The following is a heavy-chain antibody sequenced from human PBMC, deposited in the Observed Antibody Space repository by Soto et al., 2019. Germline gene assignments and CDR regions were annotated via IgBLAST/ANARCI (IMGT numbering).Heavy chain of an antibody. CDR2: IWSDGSNK. J-gene: IGHJ3*02. CDR3: ARDRRFERVWLSCYCYGSGRVLDGFDI. D-gene: IGHD3-10*01. CDR1: GFIFSTYG. Sequence: GGSLRLSCAASGFIFSTYGMHWCRQAPGKGLKWVAFIWSDGSNKYYADSVKTRLTISRDKSKKTLYLQMNRLKAEDKATYYYARDRRFERVWLSCYCYGSGRVLDGFDIWRRRSMVPVSS. V-gene: IGHV3-33*01.